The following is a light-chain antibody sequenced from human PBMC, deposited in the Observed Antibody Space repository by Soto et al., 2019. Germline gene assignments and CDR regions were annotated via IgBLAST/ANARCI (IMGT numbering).Light chain of an antibody. CDR3: QQYDNWPYT. V-gene: IGKV3-15*01. CDR1: QSVSNN. CDR2: GAS. Sequence: EIVMTHSPAPLSVSPGERATLSCRASQSVSNNLAWYQQKPGQAPRLLIYGASTRATAIPARFSGSGSGTEFTLTISSLQSEDFAVYYCQQYDNWPYTVGQGTKLEI. J-gene: IGKJ2*01.